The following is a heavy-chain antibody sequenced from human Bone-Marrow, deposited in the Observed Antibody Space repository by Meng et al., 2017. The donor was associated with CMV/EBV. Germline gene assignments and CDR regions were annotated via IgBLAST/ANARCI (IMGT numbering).Heavy chain of an antibody. J-gene: IGHJ6*02. CDR2: ISSSSSYI. V-gene: IGHV3-21*01. Sequence: GGSLRLSCAASGFTFSSYSMNWVRQAPGKGLEWVSSISSSSSYIYYADSVKGRFTISRDNAKNSLYLQMNSLRAEDTAVYYCARDPGSSWYTYYYYGRDVWGQGTTVTVSS. CDR3: ARDPGSSWYTYYYYGRDV. CDR1: GFTFSSYS. D-gene: IGHD6-13*01.